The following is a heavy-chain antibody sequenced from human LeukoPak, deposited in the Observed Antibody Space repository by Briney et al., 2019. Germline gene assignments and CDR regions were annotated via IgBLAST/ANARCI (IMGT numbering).Heavy chain of an antibody. D-gene: IGHD6-13*01. V-gene: IGHV3-48*03. CDR3: AIGLFEEQQPY. CDR2: ISRSGGTI. CDR1: GFSFRSYE. Sequence: PGGSLRLSCAVSGFSFRSYEMNWVRQAPGKGLEWVSYISRSGGTIYYADSVKGRFTISGDNAQNSVFLQMNSLRAEDTAVYYCAIGLFEEQQPYWGQGTLVTVSS. J-gene: IGHJ4*02.